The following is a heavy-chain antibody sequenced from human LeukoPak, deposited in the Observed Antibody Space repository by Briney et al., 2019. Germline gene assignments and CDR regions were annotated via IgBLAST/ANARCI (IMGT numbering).Heavy chain of an antibody. V-gene: IGHV3-30*02. CDR1: GFTFISYG. CDR2: IHYDASNK. J-gene: IGHJ4*02. CDR3: ATEILCDKDLRDY. D-gene: IGHD2-21*01. Sequence: GGSLRLSCAASGFTFISYGMHWVRQAPGKGLEWVAFIHYDASNKYYPDSLKGRFTISRDNSKNTLYQRMNSLRTDDTALYYCATEILCDKDLRDYLGQGALVTGSS.